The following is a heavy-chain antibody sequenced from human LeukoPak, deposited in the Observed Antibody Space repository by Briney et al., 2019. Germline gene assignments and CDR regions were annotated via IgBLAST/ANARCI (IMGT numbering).Heavy chain of an antibody. CDR2: ISPNSGGT. CDR1: GYTFTGYY. D-gene: IGHD1-26*01. Sequence: ASVKVSCKASGYTFTGYYLHWVRQAPGHGLEWKGWISPNSGGTHYAQTFQGRVTMTRDTSISTAYMELSRLTSDDTAVFYCARDSSGSYLDYWGQGTLVTVSS. CDR3: ARDSSGSYLDY. J-gene: IGHJ4*02. V-gene: IGHV1-2*02.